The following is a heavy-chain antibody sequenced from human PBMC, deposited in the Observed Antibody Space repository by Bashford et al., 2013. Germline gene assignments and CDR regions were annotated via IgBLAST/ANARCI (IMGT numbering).Heavy chain of an antibody. CDR3: ARVTRYCSSTSCRYFDY. CDR2: XNPSGGST. CDR1: RHLPAAML. V-gene: IGHV1-46*01. Sequence: ASVKVSCKDFWRHLPAAMLSGWVRQAPGQGLEWMGIXNPSGGSTSYAQKFQGRVTMTRDTSISTAYMELSRLRSDDTAVYYCARVTRYCSSTSCRYFDYWGQGTLVTVSS. D-gene: IGHD2-2*01. J-gene: IGHJ4*02.